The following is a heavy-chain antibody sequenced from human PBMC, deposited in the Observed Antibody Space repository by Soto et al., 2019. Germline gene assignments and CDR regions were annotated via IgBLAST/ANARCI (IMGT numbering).Heavy chain of an antibody. CDR3: VRARATDSRPDY. V-gene: IGHV3-21*01. D-gene: IGHD3-22*01. CDR1: GFTFSLYS. J-gene: IGHJ4*02. CDR2: ITSSSSYI. Sequence: EVQLVESGGGLVKPGGSLRLSGAASGFTFSLYSMIWVRQAPGKGLEWVASITSSSSYIYYEDSLKGRFTISRDNAKNSLFLQLCSLRAEDTAVYFCVRARATDSRPDYWGQGTLVTVSS.